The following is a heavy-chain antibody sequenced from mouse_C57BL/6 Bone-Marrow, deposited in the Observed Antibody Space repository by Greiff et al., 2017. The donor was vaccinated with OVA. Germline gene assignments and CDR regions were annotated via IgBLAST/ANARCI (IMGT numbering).Heavy chain of an antibody. Sequence: VQLQQSGAELVRPGTSVKVSCKASGYAFTNYLIEWVKQRPGQGLEWIGVINPGSGGTNYNEKFKGKATLTADKSSSTAYMQLSSLTSEDSAVYYCARRGVGSSYGFAYWGQGTLVTVSA. V-gene: IGHV1-54*01. CDR1: GYAFTNYL. J-gene: IGHJ3*01. CDR3: ARRGVGSSYGFAY. D-gene: IGHD1-1*01. CDR2: INPGSGGT.